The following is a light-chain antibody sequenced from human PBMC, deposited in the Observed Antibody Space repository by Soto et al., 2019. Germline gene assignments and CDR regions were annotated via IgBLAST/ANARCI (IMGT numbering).Light chain of an antibody. V-gene: IGKV1-5*01. J-gene: IGKJ1*01. Sequence: DIQMTQSPSTLSATAGDRVTITCRASQSISSWLAWYQHKPGKAPKLLIYDASNLDSGVPSRFSGSGSGTEFTLTISGLQSDDFATYYGQQYKDYVWTFGQGTKV. CDR1: QSISSW. CDR3: QQYKDYVWT. CDR2: DAS.